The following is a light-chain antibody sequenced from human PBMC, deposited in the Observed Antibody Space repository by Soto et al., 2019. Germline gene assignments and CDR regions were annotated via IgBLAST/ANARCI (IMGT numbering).Light chain of an antibody. J-gene: IGLJ2*01. CDR3: CSYAGSYNLEV. Sequence: QSVLTQPRSVSGSPGQSVTISCTGTSSDVGGYDFVSWYQQHPGKAPKLMIYDVSKRPSGVPDRFSGSKSANSASLTISGLQAEDEALYYCCSYAGSYNLEVFVGGTMVTVL. CDR2: DVS. V-gene: IGLV2-11*01. CDR1: SSDVGGYDF.